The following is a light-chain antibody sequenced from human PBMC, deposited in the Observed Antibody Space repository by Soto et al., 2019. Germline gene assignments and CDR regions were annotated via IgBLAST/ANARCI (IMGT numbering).Light chain of an antibody. CDR2: GAS. J-gene: IGKJ1*01. V-gene: IGKV3-20*01. CDR1: QSTSSSY. Sequence: EIAWTQSPGTLSLSPGERATLSCRSSQSTSSSYLAWYQQKPGQAPRLLIYGASYRATGIPDRFSGSGSGTDFSLTISRLEPEDFAVYYCQQYGSSPETFGQGTKVDIK. CDR3: QQYGSSPET.